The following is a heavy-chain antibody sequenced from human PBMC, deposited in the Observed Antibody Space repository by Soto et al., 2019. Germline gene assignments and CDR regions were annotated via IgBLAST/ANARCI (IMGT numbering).Heavy chain of an antibody. Sequence: EIQLLESGGGLARPGGSLRLSCVASGFSFSDYGMSWVRQSPQKTLEWVASISDNKMTTFYPDSVKGRFFISSDNSDNTLHLPLNSLRDDDTAIYYCAKRRINTLTTLSAYRGQGVQVTVSS. CDR3: AKRRINTLTTLSAY. J-gene: IGHJ1*01. V-gene: IGHV3-23*01. D-gene: IGHD3-16*01. CDR1: GFSFSDYG. CDR2: ISDNKMTT.